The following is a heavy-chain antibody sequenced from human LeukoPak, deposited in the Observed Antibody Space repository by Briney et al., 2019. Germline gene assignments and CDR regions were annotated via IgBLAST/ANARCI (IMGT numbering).Heavy chain of an antibody. CDR3: ARDSSSYGMDV. CDR2: ISSSSSYI. CDR1: GFTLSNYA. D-gene: IGHD2-2*01. Sequence: GGSLRLSCAASGFTLSNYAMSWVRQAPRKGLEWVSSISSSSSYIYYADSVKGRFTISRDNAKNSLYLQMNSLRAEDTAVYYCARDSSSYGMDVWGQGTTVTVSS. J-gene: IGHJ6*02. V-gene: IGHV3-21*01.